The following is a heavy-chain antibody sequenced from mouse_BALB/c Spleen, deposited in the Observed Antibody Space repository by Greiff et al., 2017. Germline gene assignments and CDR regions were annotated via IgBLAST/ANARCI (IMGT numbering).Heavy chain of an antibody. CDR2: IWGGGST. V-gene: IGHV2-6-5*01. CDR1: GFSLTDYG. CDR3: ARDYYGSSYGYAMDY. D-gene: IGHD1-1*01. J-gene: IGHJ4*01. Sequence: VHLVESGPGLVAPSQSLSITCTVSGFSLTDYGVSWIRQPPGKGLEWLGVIWGGGSTYYNSALKSRLSISKDNSKSQVFLKMNSLQTDDTARYYCARDYYGSSYGYAMDYWGQGTSVTVSS.